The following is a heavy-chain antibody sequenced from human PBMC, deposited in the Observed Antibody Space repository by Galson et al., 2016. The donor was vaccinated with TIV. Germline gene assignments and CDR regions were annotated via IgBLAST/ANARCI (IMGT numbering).Heavy chain of an antibody. J-gene: IGHJ4*02. CDR2: ISGYDTNT. D-gene: IGHD6-13*01. V-gene: IGHV1-18*04. CDR3: ARDAPYSSSWSIDY. Sequence: SVKVSCKASGYTFTNYGISWVRQAPGQGLEWMGWISGYDTNTEYVQKLQDRVTMTKDTSTSTAYMELRSLRYNDTAVYYCARDAPYSSSWSIDYWGQGSLLTVSS. CDR1: GYTFTNYG.